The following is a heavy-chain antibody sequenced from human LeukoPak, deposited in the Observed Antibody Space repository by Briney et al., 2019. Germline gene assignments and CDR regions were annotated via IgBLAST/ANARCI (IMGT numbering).Heavy chain of an antibody. D-gene: IGHD3-16*02. CDR1: GGTFSSYA. J-gene: IGHJ4*02. V-gene: IGHV1-69*04. CDR3: AREDTENDYVWGSYRYPFDY. Sequence: SVKVSCKASGGTFSSYAISWVRQAPGQGLEWMGRIIPIFGIANYAQKFQGRVTITADKSTSTAYMELSSLRSEDTAVYYCAREDTENDYVWGSYRYPFDYWGQGTLVTASS. CDR2: IIPIFGIA.